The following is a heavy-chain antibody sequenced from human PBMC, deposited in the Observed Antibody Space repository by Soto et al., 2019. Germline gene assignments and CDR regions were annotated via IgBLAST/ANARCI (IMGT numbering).Heavy chain of an antibody. CDR1: GGSISSSGSY. V-gene: IGHV4-31*03. Sequence: QVQLQESGPGLVKPSQTLSLTCTVSGGSISSSGSYWTWIRQHPGKGLEWIGYISYSGSTVYNPSLESRVTISVYTSKNQFSLNLSSVTAADTAVYYCARAAANIDYWGQGTLVTVSS. CDR3: ARAAANIDY. J-gene: IGHJ4*02. D-gene: IGHD2-2*01. CDR2: ISYSGST.